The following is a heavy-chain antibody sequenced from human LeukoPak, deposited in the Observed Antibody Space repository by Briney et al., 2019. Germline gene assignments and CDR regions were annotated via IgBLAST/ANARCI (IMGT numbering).Heavy chain of an antibody. CDR1: GGSISSSSYY. V-gene: IGHV4-39*01. D-gene: IGHD6-6*01. CDR2: IYYSGST. J-gene: IGHJ4*02. Sequence: SETLSLTCTVSGGSISSSSYYWGWIRQPPGKGLEWIGSIYYSGSTYYNPSLKSRVTISVDTSKNQFSLKLSSVTAADTAVYYCARLRGSSSSVFDYWGQGTLVTVPS. CDR3: ARLRGSSSSVFDY.